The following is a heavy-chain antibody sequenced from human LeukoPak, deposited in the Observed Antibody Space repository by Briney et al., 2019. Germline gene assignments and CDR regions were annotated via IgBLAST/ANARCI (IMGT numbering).Heavy chain of an antibody. Sequence: PSETLSLTCAAYGGSFSGYYWSWIRQPPGKGLEWIGEINHSGSTNYNPSLKSRVTISVDTSKNQFSLKLSSVTAADTAVCYCARAGATVVTASNWFDPWGQGTLVAVSS. CDR3: ARAGATVVTASNWFDP. CDR1: GGSFSGYY. V-gene: IGHV4-34*01. CDR2: INHSGST. J-gene: IGHJ5*02. D-gene: IGHD2-21*02.